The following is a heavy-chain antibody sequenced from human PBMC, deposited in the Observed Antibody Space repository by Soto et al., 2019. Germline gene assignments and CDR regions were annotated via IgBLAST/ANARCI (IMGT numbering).Heavy chain of an antibody. J-gene: IGHJ6*02. CDR1: GGTFSSYS. V-gene: IGHV1-69*04. D-gene: IGHD6-13*01. Sequence: SVKVSCKASGGTFSSYSISWVRQAPGQGLEWMGRIIPILGIANYAQKFQGRVTIIADKSTSTAYMELSSLRSEDTAVYYCARENRQPSYYYGMDVWGQGTTVTVSS. CDR2: IIPILGIA. CDR3: ARENRQPSYYYGMDV.